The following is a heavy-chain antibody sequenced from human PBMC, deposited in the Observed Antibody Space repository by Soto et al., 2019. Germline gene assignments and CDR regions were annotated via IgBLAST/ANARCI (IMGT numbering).Heavy chain of an antibody. CDR2: MNPNSGNT. CDR1: GYTFTSYD. CDR3: VRALGAARHLGWFDP. V-gene: IGHV1-8*01. Sequence: QVPLVQSGAEVKKPGASVKVSCKASGYTFTSYDINWVRQATGQGLEWMGWMNPNSGNTGYAQKFQGRVTMTRNTSISTAYMELSSLRSEDTAVYYCVRALGAARHLGWFDPWGQGTLVTVSS. D-gene: IGHD6-6*01. J-gene: IGHJ5*02.